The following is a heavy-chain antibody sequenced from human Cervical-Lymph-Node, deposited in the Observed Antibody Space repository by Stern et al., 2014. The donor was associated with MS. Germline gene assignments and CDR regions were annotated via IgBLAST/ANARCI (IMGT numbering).Heavy chain of an antibody. V-gene: IGHV3-23*04. CDR1: GFTFSSYA. Sequence: EVQLVESGGGLVQPGGSLRLSCAASGFTFSSYAMSWVRQAPGKGLEWVSAISGSGGSTYYADSVKGRFTISRDNSKNTLYLQMNSLRDEDTAVYYCARVYGSGPPFRPYFDYWGQGTLVTVSS. CDR2: ISGSGGST. J-gene: IGHJ4*02. CDR3: ARVYGSGPPFRPYFDY. D-gene: IGHD3-10*01.